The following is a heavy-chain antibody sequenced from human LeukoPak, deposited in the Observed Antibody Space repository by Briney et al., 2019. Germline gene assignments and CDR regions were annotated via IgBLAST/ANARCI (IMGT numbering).Heavy chain of an antibody. CDR2: ISDYNGNT. CDR1: GYTFSSYG. Sequence: ASVKVSCKASGYTFSSYGISWVRQAPGQGLEWMGWISDYNGNTNYAQKVQGRVTMTTDPFTSTAYMELRSQRSDDTAVYYCARDGPDRAAWFDPWGQGTLVTVSS. J-gene: IGHJ5*02. V-gene: IGHV1-18*01. D-gene: IGHD3-22*01. CDR3: ARDGPDRAAWFDP.